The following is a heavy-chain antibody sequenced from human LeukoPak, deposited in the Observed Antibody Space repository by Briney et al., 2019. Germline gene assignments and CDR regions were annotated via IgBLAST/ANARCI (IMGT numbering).Heavy chain of an antibody. D-gene: IGHD3-10*01. CDR3: ARMANTVRGVIITSYYFDY. J-gene: IGHJ4*02. V-gene: IGHV4-59*01. CDR2: IYYSGST. CDR1: GGSISSFY. Sequence: PSETLSLTCTVSGGSISSFYWSRIRQPPGKGLEWIGYIYYSGSTNYNPSLKSRVTISVDTSKNQFSLKLSSVTAADTAVYYCARMANTVRGVIITSYYFDYWGQGTLVTVSS.